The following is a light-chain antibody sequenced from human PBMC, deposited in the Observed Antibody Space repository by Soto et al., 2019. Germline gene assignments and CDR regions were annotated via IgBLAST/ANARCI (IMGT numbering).Light chain of an antibody. CDR3: LHDYNYPRT. J-gene: IGKJ1*01. V-gene: IGKV1-6*01. Sequence: AIQMTQSPSSLSASVGDRVIITCRASQDIRSELGWYQQKPGKAPNLLIYAASTLQSGVPSRFSGSGSGTDFTLTISSLQPEDFATYYCLHDYNYPRTFGQGTKVEIK. CDR2: AAS. CDR1: QDIRSE.